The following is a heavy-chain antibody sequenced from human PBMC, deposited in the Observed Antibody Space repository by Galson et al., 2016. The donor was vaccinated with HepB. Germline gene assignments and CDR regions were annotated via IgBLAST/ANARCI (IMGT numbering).Heavy chain of an antibody. J-gene: IGHJ4*02. D-gene: IGHD6-13*01. CDR2: ISYDGSNK. V-gene: IGHV3-30*18. Sequence: SLRLSCAASGFTFSRYGMHWVRQAPGKGLEWVSVISYDGSNKYYADSVRGRFTISRDNSKNTLYLQMSSLRAEDTAVYYCAKIAAAGPIEYWGQGTLVTISS. CDR3: AKIAAAGPIEY. CDR1: GFTFSRYG.